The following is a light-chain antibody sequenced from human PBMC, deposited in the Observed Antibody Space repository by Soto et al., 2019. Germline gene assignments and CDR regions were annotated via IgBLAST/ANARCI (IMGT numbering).Light chain of an antibody. CDR2: GAS. Sequence: ETGMTHSPANLSGAPGESRTLSSSACQSININLAWYQQKPGQAPRLLIYGASTRATGLPARFSGSGSGTEFTLIISSLQSEDSAVYYCQQYDNWPITCGQGTRLEIK. J-gene: IGKJ5*01. CDR3: QQYDNWPIT. V-gene: IGKV3-15*01. CDR1: QSININ.